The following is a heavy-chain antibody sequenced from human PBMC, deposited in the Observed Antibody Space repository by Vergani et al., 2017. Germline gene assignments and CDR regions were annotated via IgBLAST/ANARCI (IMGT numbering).Heavy chain of an antibody. D-gene: IGHD6-6*01. J-gene: IGHJ6*03. Sequence: QVQLVQSGAEVKKPGSSVKVSCKASGGTFSSYAISWVRQAPGQGLEWMGGIIPIFGTANYAQKFQGRVTITADESTSTAYMELSSLRSEDTAVYYCAREIPSSSSSFYYYYMDVWVKGTTVTVSS. V-gene: IGHV1-69*01. CDR2: IIPIFGTA. CDR3: AREIPSSSSSFYYYYMDV. CDR1: GGTFSSYA.